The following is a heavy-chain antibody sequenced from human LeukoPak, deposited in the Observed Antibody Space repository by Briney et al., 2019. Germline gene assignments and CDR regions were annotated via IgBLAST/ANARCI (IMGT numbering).Heavy chain of an antibody. V-gene: IGHV4-34*01. CDR1: GGSFSGYY. CDR2: INHSGST. CDR3: ARDDSSGYYTTPPYYYYGMDV. J-gene: IGHJ6*02. D-gene: IGHD3-22*01. Sequence: SETLSLTCAVYGGSFSGYYWSWIRQPPGKGLEWIGEINHSGSTNYNPSLKSRVTISVDTSKNQFSLKLSSVTAADTAVYYCARDDSSGYYTTPPYYYYGMDVWGQGTTVTVSS.